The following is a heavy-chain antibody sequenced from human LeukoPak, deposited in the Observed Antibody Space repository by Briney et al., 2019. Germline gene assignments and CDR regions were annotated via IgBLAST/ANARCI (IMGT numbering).Heavy chain of an antibody. D-gene: IGHD3-10*01. Sequence: ASVKVSCKASGGTFNSYAISWVRQAPGQGLEWMGGIIPIFGTADYAQKFQGRVTITADESTSTAYMELSSLRSEDTAVYYCARDRSYGSGSYDTFYIDYWGQGTLATVSS. CDR2: IIPIFGTA. CDR1: GGTFNSYA. CDR3: ARDRSYGSGSYDTFYIDY. V-gene: IGHV1-69*13. J-gene: IGHJ4*02.